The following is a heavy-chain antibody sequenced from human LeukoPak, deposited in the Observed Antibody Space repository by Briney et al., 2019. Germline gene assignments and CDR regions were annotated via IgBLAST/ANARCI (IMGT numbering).Heavy chain of an antibody. CDR2: ISTYNGNT. V-gene: IGHV1-18*01. Sequence: ASVNVFCKASGYTFINYDISGVRQAPGHGLEWMESISTYNGNTIYALKLQGRVTMTRDSSTSTAYMEVRSLSSDDTAVYYCARDGGPPRTFRYNGLDVWGQGTTVTVSS. CDR1: GYTFINYD. CDR3: ARDGGPPRTFRYNGLDV. J-gene: IGHJ6*02. D-gene: IGHD2-21*01.